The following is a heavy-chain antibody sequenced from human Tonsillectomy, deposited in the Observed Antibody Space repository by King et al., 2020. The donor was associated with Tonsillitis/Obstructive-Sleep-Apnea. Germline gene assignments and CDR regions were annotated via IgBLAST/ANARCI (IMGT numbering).Heavy chain of an antibody. D-gene: IGHD3-10*01. CDR2: IIPILAIS. Sequence: VQLVESGAEVKKPGSSVKVSCKASGGTFSSYAISWVRQAPGQGLEWMGRIIPILAISNYAQKFQGRVTISADKSTSTAYMELSSLRSEDTAVYYCARGHTYHGSGNFYLHDAFDIWGQGTMVTASS. V-gene: IGHV1-69*09. CDR1: GGTFSSYA. J-gene: IGHJ3*02. CDR3: ARGHTYHGSGNFYLHDAFDI.